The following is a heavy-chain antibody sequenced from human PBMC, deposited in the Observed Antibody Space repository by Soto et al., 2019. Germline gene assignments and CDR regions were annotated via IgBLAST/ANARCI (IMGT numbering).Heavy chain of an antibody. V-gene: IGHV1-3*01. CDR2: INAGNGNT. J-gene: IGHJ6*02. D-gene: IGHD2-2*01. CDR1: GYTFTSYA. CDR3: AREGLVLVPTTVNSDYYYYPIDV. Sequence: ASVKVSCKASGYTFTSYAMHWVRQAPGQRLEWMGWINAGNGNTKYSQKFQGRVTITRDTSASTAYMELSSLRSEDTAVYYCAREGLVLVPTTVNSDYYYYPIDVRGQGTTVTVSS.